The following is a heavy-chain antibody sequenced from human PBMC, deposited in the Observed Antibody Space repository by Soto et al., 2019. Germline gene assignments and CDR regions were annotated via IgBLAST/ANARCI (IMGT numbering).Heavy chain of an antibody. Sequence: ASVTVSFPASCYTFTSYGIIWVRQAPGQGLEWMGWISAYNGNTNYAQKLQGRVTMTTDTSTSTAYMELRSLRSDDTDVYYCARAQLTTFDYWGQGTLVTVLL. CDR2: ISAYNGNT. CDR3: ARAQLTTFDY. CDR1: CYTFTSYG. D-gene: IGHD1-1*01. J-gene: IGHJ4*02. V-gene: IGHV1-18*01.